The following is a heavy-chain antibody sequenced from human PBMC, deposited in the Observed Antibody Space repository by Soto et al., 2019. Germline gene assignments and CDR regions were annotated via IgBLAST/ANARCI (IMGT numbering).Heavy chain of an antibody. D-gene: IGHD4-4*01. V-gene: IGHV3-64*01. Sequence: EAQLVESGGGLVQPGGSLRLSCAASGFTFSSYAMHWVRQAPGKGLEYVSAISSNGGSTYYANSVKGRFTISRDNSKNTLYLQMGSLRAEDMAVYYCARDPNWDYSNYDYYYYMDVWGKGTTVTVSS. CDR2: ISSNGGST. J-gene: IGHJ6*03. CDR1: GFTFSSYA. CDR3: ARDPNWDYSNYDYYYYMDV.